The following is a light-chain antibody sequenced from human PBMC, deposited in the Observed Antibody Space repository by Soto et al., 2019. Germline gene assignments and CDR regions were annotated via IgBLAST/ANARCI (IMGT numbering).Light chain of an antibody. CDR3: QQYNNWRT. J-gene: IGKJ1*01. Sequence: EIVMTQSPDTLSVSPGERATLSCRASQSIGNNVAWYQQKPGQAPRLLIYGASARATGIPTRFSGSGSGTEFTLTITSLQSEDFAVYYCQQYNNWRTFGQGTKVEIK. CDR1: QSIGNN. CDR2: GAS. V-gene: IGKV3-15*01.